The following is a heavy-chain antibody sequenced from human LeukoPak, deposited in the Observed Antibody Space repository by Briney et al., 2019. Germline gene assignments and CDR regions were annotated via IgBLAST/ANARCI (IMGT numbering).Heavy chain of an antibody. CDR3: ARHAAGPCDY. CDR1: GDSFSSSLYF. J-gene: IGHJ4*02. Sequence: PSETLSLTCIVSGDSFSSSLYFWGWIRQPPGRGLEWIGSIYYSGGTYYNPSLESRVTMSIDTSQKQFSLRLSSVAAADTAVYYCARHAAGPCDYWGQGLLVTVSS. V-gene: IGHV4-39*01. CDR2: IYYSGGT.